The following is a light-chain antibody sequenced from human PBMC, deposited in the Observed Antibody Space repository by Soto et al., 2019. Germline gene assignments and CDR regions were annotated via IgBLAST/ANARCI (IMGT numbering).Light chain of an antibody. CDR1: QGISSS. Sequence: IQLTQSPSSLSASVGYRFNITCRASQGISSSLDWYQKKTGKAPKLLIYEASTLQSGVPSRLRGSGYGTDLTITISGMKNEDFETYYCQQLNSYTFTFGHGTRLEIK. J-gene: IGKJ5*01. V-gene: IGKV1-9*01. CDR3: QQLNSYTFT. CDR2: EAS.